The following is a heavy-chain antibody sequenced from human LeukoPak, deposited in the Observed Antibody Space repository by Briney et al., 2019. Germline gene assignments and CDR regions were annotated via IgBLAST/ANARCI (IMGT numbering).Heavy chain of an antibody. Sequence: ASVKVSCKASGYTFTGYYMHWVRQDPGQGLEWMGWINPNSGGTNYAQKFQGRVTMTRDTSISTAYMELSRLRSDDTAVYYCARAVIVVVPAAMGYWGQGTLVTVSS. V-gene: IGHV1-2*02. CDR1: GYTFTGYY. CDR2: INPNSGGT. CDR3: ARAVIVVVPAAMGY. D-gene: IGHD2-2*01. J-gene: IGHJ4*02.